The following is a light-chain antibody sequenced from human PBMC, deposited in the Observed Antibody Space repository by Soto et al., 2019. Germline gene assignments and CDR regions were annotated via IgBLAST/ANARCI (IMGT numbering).Light chain of an antibody. Sequence: EIVLTQSPATLPLSLGERATLSCRASQSVSSYLAWYQQKPGQSPRLLIYHASNRATGIPARFSGSGSGTDFPLTISSLEPEDFAIYYCQQRGSWPLTFGGGTKVDIK. CDR1: QSVSSY. CDR2: HAS. CDR3: QQRGSWPLT. J-gene: IGKJ4*01. V-gene: IGKV3-11*01.